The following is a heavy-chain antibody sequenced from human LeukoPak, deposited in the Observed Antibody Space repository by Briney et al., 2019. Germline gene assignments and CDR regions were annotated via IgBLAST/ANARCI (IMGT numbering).Heavy chain of an antibody. Sequence: GASVKVSCTASGYTFTSYAMHWVRQAPGRRLEWMGWINAGNGNTKYSQKFQGRVTITRDTSASTAYMELSSLRSEDAAVYYCARVGYSYGYTYLDYWGQGTLVTVSS. CDR2: INAGNGNT. CDR1: GYTFTSYA. CDR3: ARVGYSYGYTYLDY. D-gene: IGHD5-18*01. V-gene: IGHV1-3*01. J-gene: IGHJ4*02.